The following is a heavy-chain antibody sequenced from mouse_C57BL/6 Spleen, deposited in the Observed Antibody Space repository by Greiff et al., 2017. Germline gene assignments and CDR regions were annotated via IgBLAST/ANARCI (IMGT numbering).Heavy chain of an antibody. Sequence: VQLQQSGPGLVKPSQSLSLTCSVTGYSITSGYYWNWIRQFPGNKLEWMGYISYDGSNNYNPSLKNRISITRDTSKNQFFLKLNSVTTEDTATYYCASPYDYLWFAYWGQGTLVTVSA. CDR3: ASPYDYLWFAY. V-gene: IGHV3-6*01. D-gene: IGHD2-4*01. J-gene: IGHJ3*01. CDR2: ISYDGSN. CDR1: GYSITSGYY.